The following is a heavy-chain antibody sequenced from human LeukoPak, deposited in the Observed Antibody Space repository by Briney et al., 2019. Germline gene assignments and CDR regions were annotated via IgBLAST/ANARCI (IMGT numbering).Heavy chain of an antibody. CDR3: ARGRWRYDSSGYYYDY. Sequence: SETLSLTCAVYGGSFSGYYWSWIRQPPGKGLEWIGEINHSGSTNYNPSPKSRVTISVDTSKSQFSLKLSSVTAADTAVYYCARGRWRYDSSGYYYDYWGQGTLVTVSS. D-gene: IGHD3-22*01. CDR2: INHSGST. CDR1: GGSFSGYY. J-gene: IGHJ4*02. V-gene: IGHV4-34*01.